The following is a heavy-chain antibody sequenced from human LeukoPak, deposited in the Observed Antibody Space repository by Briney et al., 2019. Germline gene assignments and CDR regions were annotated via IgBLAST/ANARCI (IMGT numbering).Heavy chain of an antibody. V-gene: IGHV1-18*01. J-gene: IGHJ4*02. CDR2: ISAYNGNT. D-gene: IGHD3-22*01. Sequence: GASVKVSCKASGYTFTSYGISWVRQAPGQGLEWMGWISAYNGNTNYAQKLQCRVTMTTDTSTSTAYMELRSLRSDDTAVYYCARDLGYDSSGYYYGGVYWGQGTLVTVSS. CDR1: GYTFTSYG. CDR3: ARDLGYDSSGYYYGGVY.